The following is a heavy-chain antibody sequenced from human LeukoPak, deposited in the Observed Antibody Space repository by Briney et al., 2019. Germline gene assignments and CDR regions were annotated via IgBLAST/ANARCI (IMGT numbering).Heavy chain of an antibody. CDR3: GRDSLGGDY. CDR1: GFSFSTLG. CDR2: IWNDGSKK. Sequence: GGSLRLSCAASGFSFSTLGMHWARRAPGKGLEWVAVIWNDGSKKFHAESVKGRFTISRDNSQNTLYLQMNRLRAEDTAVYYCGRDSLGGDYWGQGTLVTVSS. V-gene: IGHV3-33*08. J-gene: IGHJ4*02. D-gene: IGHD3-16*01.